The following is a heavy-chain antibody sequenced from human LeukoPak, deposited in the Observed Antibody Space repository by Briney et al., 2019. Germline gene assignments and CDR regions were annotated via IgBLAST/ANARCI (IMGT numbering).Heavy chain of an antibody. CDR2: ISKDGSNE. CDR1: GFTFTKYA. J-gene: IGHJ4*02. V-gene: IGHV3-30*03. D-gene: IGHD2-15*01. Sequence: PGGSLRLSCAASGFTFTKYAMHWVRQAPGKGLEWVALISKDGSNEDYVDSVKGRFTISRDNSKNTVFLQMNTLRGEDTAVYYCATYADYGGSWPLDYRGQGTLVIVSS. CDR3: ATYADYGGSWPLDY.